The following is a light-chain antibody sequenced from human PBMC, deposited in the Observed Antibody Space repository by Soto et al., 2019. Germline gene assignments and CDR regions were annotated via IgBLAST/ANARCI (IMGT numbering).Light chain of an antibody. V-gene: IGKV1-39*01. Sequence: DIQMTRSPSTLSASVGDRVTITCRASRNISFYLNWYQQRPGKVPRLLIYKASTLQSGVPSRFSGGGSGTTFTLAIAGVQREDFATYFCQQSHDTTFTFGPGTQVDV. J-gene: IGKJ3*01. CDR1: RNISFY. CDR2: KAS. CDR3: QQSHDTTFT.